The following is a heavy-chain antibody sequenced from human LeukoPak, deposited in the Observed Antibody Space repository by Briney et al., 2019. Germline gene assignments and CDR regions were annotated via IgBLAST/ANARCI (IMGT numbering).Heavy chain of an antibody. CDR3: ARDTEYSSSSPFDP. J-gene: IGHJ5*02. CDR1: EFSVGSNY. D-gene: IGHD6-13*01. CDR2: IYSGGST. V-gene: IGHV3-66*01. Sequence: GGSLRLSCAASEFSVGSNYMTWVRQAPGKGLEWVSLIYSGGSTYYADSVKGRFTISRDNSKNTLYLQMNSLRAEDTAVYYCARDTEYSSSSPFDPWGQGTLVTVSS.